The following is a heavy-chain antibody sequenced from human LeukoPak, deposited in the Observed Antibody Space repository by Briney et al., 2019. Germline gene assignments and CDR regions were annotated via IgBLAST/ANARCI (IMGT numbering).Heavy chain of an antibody. Sequence: ASVKVSCKASGYTFTSYDINWVRQATGQGLEWMGWISAYNGNTNYAQKLQGRVTMTTDTSTSTAYMELRSLRSDDTAVYYCARLQATVTIHAYFDYWGQGALVTVSS. D-gene: IGHD4-17*01. CDR1: GYTFTSYD. CDR3: ARLQATVTIHAYFDY. J-gene: IGHJ4*01. CDR2: ISAYNGNT. V-gene: IGHV1-18*01.